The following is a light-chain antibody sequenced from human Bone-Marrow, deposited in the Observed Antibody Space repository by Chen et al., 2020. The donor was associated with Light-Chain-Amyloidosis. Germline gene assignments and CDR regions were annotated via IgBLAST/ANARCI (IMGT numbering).Light chain of an antibody. V-gene: IGKV3-20*01. CDR3: QQYGTSPLT. J-gene: IGKJ4*01. CDR2: CSS. CDR1: QTISSNY. Sequence: EIVLTQSPGTLSLSPGEGANLSCRASQTISSNYLTWYQQKFGQAPRLLIYCSSSRATGIPDRFTGSGSGTDFTLTINRLETEDFAMYYCQQYGTSPLTFGGGTKVEIK.